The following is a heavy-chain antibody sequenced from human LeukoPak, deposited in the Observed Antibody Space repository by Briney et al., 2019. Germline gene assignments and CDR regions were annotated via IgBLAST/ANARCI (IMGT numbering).Heavy chain of an antibody. CDR3: AKSRSYTVRDAFEI. D-gene: IGHD3-10*01. CDR1: GFTFSGYG. V-gene: IGHV3-30*02. Sequence: PGGSLGLSCAASGFTFSGYGIHWVRQAPGKGLEWVAFIRYDGSNKYYADSVKGRFTISRDYSKNTLYLQMNSLRAEDTAVYYCAKSRSYTVRDAFEIWGQGTKVTVSS. J-gene: IGHJ3*02. CDR2: IRYDGSNK.